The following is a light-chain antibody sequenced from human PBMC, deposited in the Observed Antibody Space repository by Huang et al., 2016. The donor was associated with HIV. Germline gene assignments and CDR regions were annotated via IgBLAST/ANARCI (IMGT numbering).Light chain of an antibody. CDR1: QSVLDSSNKKNY. CDR2: WAS. J-gene: IGKJ1*01. V-gene: IGKV4-1*01. Sequence: DIVMTQSPDSLPVSLGERATINCKSSQSVLDSSNKKNYLAWYQQKPGQPTKLLLYWASGRESGVPDRFRGRGSGTEFTLTINSLQAEDVAVYYCQQYYSTPAFGQGTNVDI. CDR3: QQYYSTPA.